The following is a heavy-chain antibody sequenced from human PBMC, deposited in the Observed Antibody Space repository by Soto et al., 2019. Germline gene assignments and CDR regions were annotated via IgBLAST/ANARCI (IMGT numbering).Heavy chain of an antibody. D-gene: IGHD6-13*01. CDR2: IYYSGST. Sequence: AETLSLTCTVSVGSVSSGSYYWIWIRQPPGKGLEWIGYIYYSGSTNYNPSLKSRVTISVDTSKNQFSLKLSSVTAADTAVYYCASLGLYSRGPFDYWGQGTLVTVSS. V-gene: IGHV4-61*01. J-gene: IGHJ4*02. CDR1: VGSVSSGSYY. CDR3: ASLGLYSRGPFDY.